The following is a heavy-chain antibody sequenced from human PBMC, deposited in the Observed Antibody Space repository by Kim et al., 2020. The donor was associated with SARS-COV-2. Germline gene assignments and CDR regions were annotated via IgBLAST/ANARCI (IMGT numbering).Heavy chain of an antibody. V-gene: IGHV4-34*01. D-gene: IGHD3-10*01. J-gene: IGHJ6*02. Sequence: LKGRVTISLDTSKNQFSLKLSSVTAADTAVYYCARLRSRSYTYFYYGMDVWGQGTTVTVSS. CDR3: ARLRSRSYTYFYYGMDV.